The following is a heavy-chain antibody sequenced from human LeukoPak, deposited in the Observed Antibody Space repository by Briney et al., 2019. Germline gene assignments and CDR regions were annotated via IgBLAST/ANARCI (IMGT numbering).Heavy chain of an antibody. D-gene: IGHD1-26*01. J-gene: IGHJ4*02. CDR1: GFTFSDYY. Sequence: PGGSLRLSCAASGFTFSDYYMSWIRQAPGKGLEWVSYISSSSSYTNYADSVKGRFTISRDNAKNSLYLQMNSLRAEDTAVYYCANIVGADDFFDYWGQGTPVTVSS. V-gene: IGHV3-11*03. CDR2: ISSSSSYT. CDR3: ANIVGADDFFDY.